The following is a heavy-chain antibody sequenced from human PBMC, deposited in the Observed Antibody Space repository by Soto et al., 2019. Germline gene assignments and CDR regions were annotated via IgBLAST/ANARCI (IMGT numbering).Heavy chain of an antibody. J-gene: IGHJ4*02. V-gene: IGHV1-69*13. Sequence: SVKVSCKASGGTFSSYAISWVRQAPGQGLEWMGGIIPIFGTANYAQKFQGRVTITADESTSTAYMELSSLRVEDTAVYYCTRDIGGRGALWGPGTLVTVSS. CDR1: GGTFSSYA. CDR2: IIPIFGTA. D-gene: IGHD3-16*01. CDR3: TRDIGGRGAL.